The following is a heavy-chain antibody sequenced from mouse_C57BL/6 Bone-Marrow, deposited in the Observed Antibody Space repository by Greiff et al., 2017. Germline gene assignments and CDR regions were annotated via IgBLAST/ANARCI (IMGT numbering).Heavy chain of an antibody. CDR3: ARSGFAY. V-gene: IGHV1-59*01. Sequence: QVQLQQPGAELVKPGASVKLSCTASGYTFTSYWMHWVQQRPGQGLEWIGVIDPSGSYTNYNEKFKGKATLAVDTSSSTAYMQLSRLTAEDSAVYYCARSGFAYWGQGTLVTVSA. CDR2: IDPSGSYT. J-gene: IGHJ3*01. CDR1: GYTFTSYW.